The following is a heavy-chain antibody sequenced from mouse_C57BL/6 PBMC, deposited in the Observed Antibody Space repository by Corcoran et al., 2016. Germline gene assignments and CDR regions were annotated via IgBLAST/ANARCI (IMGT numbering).Heavy chain of an antibody. D-gene: IGHD2-1*01. CDR3: ARMEYGNYALFAY. V-gene: IGHV1-19*01. CDR1: GYTFTDYY. J-gene: IGHJ3*01. Sequence: EVQLQQSGPVLVKPGASVKMSCKASGYTFTDYYMNWVKQSHGKSLEWIGVINPYNGGTSYNQKFKGKATLTVDKSSSTAYMELNSLTSEDSAVYYCARMEYGNYALFAYWGQGTLVTVSA. CDR2: INPYNGGT.